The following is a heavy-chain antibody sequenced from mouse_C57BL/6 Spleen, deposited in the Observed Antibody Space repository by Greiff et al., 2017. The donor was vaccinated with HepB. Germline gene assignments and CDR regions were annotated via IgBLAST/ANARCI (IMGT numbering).Heavy chain of an antibody. CDR1: GYTFTSYW. CDR2: IHPNSGST. D-gene: IGHD1-1*01. V-gene: IGHV1-64*01. Sequence: QVQLKQPGAELVKPGASVKLSCKASGYTFTSYWMHWVKQRPGQGLEWIGMIHPNSGSTNYNEKFKSKATLTVDKSSSTAYMQLSSLTSEDSAVYYCADYGSSYGFDYWGQGTTLTVSS. CDR3: ADYGSSYGFDY. J-gene: IGHJ2*01.